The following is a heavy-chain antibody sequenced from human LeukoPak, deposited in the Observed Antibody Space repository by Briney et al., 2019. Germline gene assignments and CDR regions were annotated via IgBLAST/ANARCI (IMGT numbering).Heavy chain of an antibody. J-gene: IGHJ2*01. V-gene: IGHV4-31*03. CDR1: GGSISSGGYY. D-gene: IGHD5-18*01. Sequence: SQTLSLTRTVSGGSISSGGYYWSWIPQHPGKVLEWIGYIYYSGSTYYNPSLKSRVTISVDTSKNQFALKLSSVTAADTAVYYCAREVPGRIQLTGYFDLWGRGTLVTVSS. CDR3: AREVPGRIQLTGYFDL. CDR2: IYYSGST.